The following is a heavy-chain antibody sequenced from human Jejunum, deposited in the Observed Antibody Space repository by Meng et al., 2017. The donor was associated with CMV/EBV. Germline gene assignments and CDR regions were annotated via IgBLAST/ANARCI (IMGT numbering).Heavy chain of an antibody. CDR3: ARGPLSGYAIDY. CDR1: GDSISSGGYY. V-gene: IGHV4-31*03. CDR2: IYRSGGT. Sequence: QVQLEASVPGLVKPSQTLSLTRTVSGDSISSGGYYWSWIRHLPGKGLEWIGYIYRSGGTHYNTSLKSRVTISVDTSKNQFSLKMTSVTAADTAVYYCARGPLSGYAIDYWGQGTLVTVSS. J-gene: IGHJ4*02. D-gene: IGHD5-12*01.